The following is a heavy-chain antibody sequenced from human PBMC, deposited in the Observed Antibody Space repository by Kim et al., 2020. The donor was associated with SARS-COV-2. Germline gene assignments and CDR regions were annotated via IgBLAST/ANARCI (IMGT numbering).Heavy chain of an antibody. D-gene: IGHD3-10*01. Sequence: GGSLRLSCAASGFTFSAYGMHWVRQAPGKGLEWVAIISYDGSNKYFADSVKGRFTISRDNSLNTLFLEMNSLRAEDTALYYCAKDSVKYYYNSGSTNYG. CDR2: ISYDGSNK. J-gene: IGHJ6*01. CDR1: GFTFSAYG. CDR3: AKDSVKYYYNSGSTNYG. V-gene: IGHV3-30*18.